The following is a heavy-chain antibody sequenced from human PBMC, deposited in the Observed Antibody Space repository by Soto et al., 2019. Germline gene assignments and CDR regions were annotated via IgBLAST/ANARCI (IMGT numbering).Heavy chain of an antibody. V-gene: IGHV1-18*01. CDR2: ISAYNGNT. J-gene: IGHJ4*02. CDR3: ASLHLPAAIQYSFDY. Sequence: ASVKVSCKASGYTFTSYGISWVRQAPGQGLEWMGWISAYNGNTNYAQKLQGRVTITTDKSTSTAYMELRSLRSEDTAVYYCASLHLPAAIQYSFDYWGQGTLVTVSS. D-gene: IGHD2-2*01. CDR1: GYTFTSYG.